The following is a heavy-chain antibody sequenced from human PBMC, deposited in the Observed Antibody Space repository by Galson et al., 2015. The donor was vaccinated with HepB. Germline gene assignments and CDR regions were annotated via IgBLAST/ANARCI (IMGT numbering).Heavy chain of an antibody. V-gene: IGHV3-7*01. D-gene: IGHD3-10*01. CDR3: ARARRYYGSGSSVDS. CDR1: GFTFSNYW. J-gene: IGHJ4*02. CDR2: IKQAGSET. Sequence: SLRLSCAASGFTFSNYWMSWVRQAPGKGLERVVNIKQAGSETYYADSVKGRFTISRDNANNSLYLQMNSLRAEDTAVYYCARARRYYGSGSSVDSWGQGTLVTVSS.